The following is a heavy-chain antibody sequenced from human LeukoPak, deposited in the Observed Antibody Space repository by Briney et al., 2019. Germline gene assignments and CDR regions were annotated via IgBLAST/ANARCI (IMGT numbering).Heavy chain of an antibody. CDR1: GFTFSSYG. Sequence: GGSLRLSCAASGFTFSSYGMHWVRQAPGKGLEWVAVIWYDGSNKYYAASVKGRFTISRDNSKNTLYLQMNSLRAEDTAVYYCAKVSRDGLVDAFDIWGQGTMVTVSS. V-gene: IGHV3-33*06. CDR2: IWYDGSNK. CDR3: AKVSRDGLVDAFDI. D-gene: IGHD5-24*01. J-gene: IGHJ3*02.